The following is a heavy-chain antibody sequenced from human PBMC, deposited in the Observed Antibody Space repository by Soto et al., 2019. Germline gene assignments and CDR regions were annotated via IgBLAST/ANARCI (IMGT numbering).Heavy chain of an antibody. CDR3: ARAQSELELPHEFDY. J-gene: IGHJ4*02. CDR1: GFTFSSYA. V-gene: IGHV3-30-3*01. D-gene: IGHD1-7*01. CDR2: ISYDGSNK. Sequence: GGSLRLSCAASGFTFSSYAMHWVRQAPGKGLEWVAVISYDGSNKYYADSVKGRFTISRDNSKNTLYLQMNSLRAEDTAVYYCARAQSELELPHEFDYWGQGSLLTLSS.